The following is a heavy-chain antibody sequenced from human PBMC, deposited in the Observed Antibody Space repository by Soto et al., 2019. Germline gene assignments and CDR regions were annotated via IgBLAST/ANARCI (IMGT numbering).Heavy chain of an antibody. CDR1: GFTFDDYT. D-gene: IGHD2-2*01. CDR3: AKDICSSTSCYAEYYYYYYGMDV. J-gene: IGHJ6*02. Sequence: QPGGSLRLSCAASGFTFDDYTMHWVRQAPGKGLEWVSLISWDGGSTYYADSVKGRFTISRDNSKNSLYLQMNSLRTEDTALYYCAKDICSSTSCYAEYYYYYYGMDVWGQGTTVTVSS. CDR2: ISWDGGST. V-gene: IGHV3-43*01.